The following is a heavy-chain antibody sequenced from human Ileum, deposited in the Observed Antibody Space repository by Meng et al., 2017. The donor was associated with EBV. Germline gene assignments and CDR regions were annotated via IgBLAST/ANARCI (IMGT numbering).Heavy chain of an antibody. CDR2: TNHSGST. CDR1: GGSFSGYY. CDR3: ARGFYTYGSSCFDY. V-gene: IGHV4-34*01. J-gene: IGHJ4*02. D-gene: IGHD6-13*01. Sequence: QEQLQQWGAGLLNPSETLSLPCAVDGGSFSGYYWTWIRQPPGKGLEWIGETNHSGSTNYNPSLKSRVTISVDKNQFSLKLSSVTAADTAVYYCARGFYTYGSSCFDYWGQGTLVTVSS.